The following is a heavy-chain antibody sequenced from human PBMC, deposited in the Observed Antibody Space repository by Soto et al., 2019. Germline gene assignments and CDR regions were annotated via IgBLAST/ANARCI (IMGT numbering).Heavy chain of an antibody. CDR2: IDPSDSYT. J-gene: IGHJ3*02. CDR3: ARPYYCSSTSCDDAFDI. D-gene: IGHD2-2*01. CDR1: GYSFTSYW. V-gene: IGHV5-10-1*01. Sequence: GESLKISCKGSGYSFTSYWISWVRQMPGKGLERMGRIDPSDSYTNYSPSFQGHVTISADKSISTAYLQWSSLKASDTAMYYCARPYYCSSTSCDDAFDIWGQGTMVTVSS.